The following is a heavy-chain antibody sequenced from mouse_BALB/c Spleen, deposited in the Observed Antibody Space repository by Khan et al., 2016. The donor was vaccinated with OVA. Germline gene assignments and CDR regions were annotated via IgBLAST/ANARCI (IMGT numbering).Heavy chain of an antibody. D-gene: IGHD2-4*01. CDR2: INPSTGYT. V-gene: IGHV1-4*01. J-gene: IGHJ3*01. Sequence: VQLQESGAELARPGASLKMSCKASGYTFTSYTIHWIKLRPGQGLEWIGYINPSTGYTEYNQKFKDKATLTADKSSSTAYMQLSSLTSEDSAVYYCARYYDDDWGQGTLVTVSA. CDR1: GYTFTSYT. CDR3: ARYYDDD.